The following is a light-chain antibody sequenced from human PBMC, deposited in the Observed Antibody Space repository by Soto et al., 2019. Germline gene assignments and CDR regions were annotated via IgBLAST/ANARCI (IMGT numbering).Light chain of an antibody. V-gene: IGKV3-15*01. J-gene: IGKJ1*01. Sequence: EIVMTQSPATLSVSPGERATLSCRASQSVSSNLAWYQQKPGQAPRLLIYGASTRATGIPARFSGSGSGTEFTLTISSLQSEGFAVYYCQQYNNWRTWTFGQGTKVEIK. CDR3: QQYNNWRTWT. CDR1: QSVSSN. CDR2: GAS.